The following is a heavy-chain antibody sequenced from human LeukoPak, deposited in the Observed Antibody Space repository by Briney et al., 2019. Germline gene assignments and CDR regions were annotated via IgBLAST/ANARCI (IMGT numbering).Heavy chain of an antibody. CDR3: ARPHYASQSGTLGY. CDR1: GYSFTTYW. J-gene: IGHJ4*02. CDR2: IYPGDSDT. V-gene: IGHV5-51*01. D-gene: IGHD1-26*01. Sequence: GESLKISCQGSGYSFTTYWIGWVRQMSGKGLEWMGIIYPGDSDTRYSPSFQGQVTMSADKSTRTAYLQWSSLKASDTAMYYCARPHYASQSGTLGYWGQGTLVTVSS.